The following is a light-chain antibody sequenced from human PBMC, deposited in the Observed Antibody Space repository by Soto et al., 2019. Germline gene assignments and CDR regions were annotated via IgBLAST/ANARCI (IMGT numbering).Light chain of an antibody. V-gene: IGKV3-15*01. CDR2: GAS. CDR1: QSVSSN. Sequence: EIVMTQSPATLSVSPGERATLSCRASQSVSSNLAWYQQKPGQAPRLLIYGASTRATGIPARFSGSGSGTEFTLTISSRQCEDFAVYYCQQYNNWPPWTFGQGTKVEIK. CDR3: QQYNNWPPWT. J-gene: IGKJ1*01.